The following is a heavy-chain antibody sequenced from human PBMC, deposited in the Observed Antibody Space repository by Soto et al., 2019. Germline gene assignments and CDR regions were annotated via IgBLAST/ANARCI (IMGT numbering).Heavy chain of an antibody. D-gene: IGHD7-27*01. Sequence: GGSLRLSCAASGFTFSNAWMSWVRQAPGKGLEWVGRIKSKTDGGTTDYAAPVKGRFTISRDDSKNTLYLQMNSLKTEDTAVYYWTTDSPGFGTGEPEFDYGGQGTLVTVSS. CDR2: IKSKTDGGTT. J-gene: IGHJ4*02. V-gene: IGHV3-15*01. CDR1: GFTFSNAW. CDR3: TTDSPGFGTGEPEFDY.